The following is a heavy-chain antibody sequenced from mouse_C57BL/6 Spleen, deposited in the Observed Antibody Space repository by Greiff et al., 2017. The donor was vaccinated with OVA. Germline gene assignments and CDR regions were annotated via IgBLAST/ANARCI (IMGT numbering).Heavy chain of an antibody. CDR3: TRELTGTRYFDY. D-gene: IGHD4-1*01. V-gene: IGHV5-9-1*02. J-gene: IGHJ2*01. CDR2: ISSGGDYI. Sequence: EVKLMESGEGLVKPGGSLKLSCAASGFTFSSYAMSWVRQTPEKRLEWVAYISSGGDYIYYADTVKGRFTISRDNARNTLYLQMSSLKSEDTAMYYCTRELTGTRYFDYWGQGTTLTVSS. CDR1: GFTFSSYA.